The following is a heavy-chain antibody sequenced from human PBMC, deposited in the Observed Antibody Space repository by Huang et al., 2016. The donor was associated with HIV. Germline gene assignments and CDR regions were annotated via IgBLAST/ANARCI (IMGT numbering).Heavy chain of an antibody. V-gene: IGHV3-7*01. CDR2: IKQEGSEK. CDR1: GLSFSAYW. CDR3: ARGGIYYDVLTGRHYYYNGLDV. D-gene: IGHD3-9*01. J-gene: IGHJ6*02. Sequence: EVHLVESGGDLVQPGGSLRLSCVASGLSFSAYWMSWVRQATGKGVECVAKIKQEGSEKRYVGCGKGRLTISSDNAKKSVYLQLTSRRAEDTAVYYCARGGIYYDVLTGRHYYYNGLDVWGQGTTVTVSS.